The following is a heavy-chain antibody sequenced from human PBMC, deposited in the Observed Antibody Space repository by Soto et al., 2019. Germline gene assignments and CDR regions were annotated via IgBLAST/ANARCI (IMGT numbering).Heavy chain of an antibody. J-gene: IGHJ4*02. V-gene: IGHV3-11*01. CDR3: AKDQDYGQDY. D-gene: IGHD4-17*01. CDR2: ISSSSSTI. Sequence: PGGSLRLSCAASGFTFSDYYMSWIRQAPGKGLEWVSYISSSSSTIFYTDSVKGRFTVSRDNAKNSLYLQMNSLRAEDTAVYYCAKDQDYGQDYWGQGTLVTVSS. CDR1: GFTFSDYY.